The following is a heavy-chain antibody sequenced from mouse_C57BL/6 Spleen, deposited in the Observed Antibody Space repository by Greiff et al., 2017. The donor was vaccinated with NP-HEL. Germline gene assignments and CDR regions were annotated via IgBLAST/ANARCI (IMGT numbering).Heavy chain of an antibody. CDR1: GYTFTDYN. Sequence: EVQLQQSGPELVKLGASVKMSCKASGYTFTDYNMHWVKQSHGKSLEWIGYINPNNGGTSYNQKFKGKATLTVNKSSSTAYMELRSLTSEDSAVYYCARRPLVTDYWFAYWGQGTLVTVSA. CDR3: ARRPLVTDYWFAY. CDR2: INPNNGGT. V-gene: IGHV1-22*01. J-gene: IGHJ3*01. D-gene: IGHD2-1*01.